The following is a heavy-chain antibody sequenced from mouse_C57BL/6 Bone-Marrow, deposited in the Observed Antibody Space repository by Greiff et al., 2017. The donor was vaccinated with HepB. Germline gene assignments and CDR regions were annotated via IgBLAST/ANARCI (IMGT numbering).Heavy chain of an antibody. CDR3: ARCYKGAMDY. D-gene: IGHD1-3*01. J-gene: IGHJ4*01. Sequence: QVHVKQSGAELARPGASVKMSCKASGYTFTSYTMHWVKQRPGQGLEWIGYIHPSSGYTKYNQKFKDKATLTADKSSSTAYMQLSSLTSEDSAVYYCARCYKGAMDYWGQGTSVTVSS. CDR1: GYTFTSYT. CDR2: IHPSSGYT. V-gene: IGHV1-4*01.